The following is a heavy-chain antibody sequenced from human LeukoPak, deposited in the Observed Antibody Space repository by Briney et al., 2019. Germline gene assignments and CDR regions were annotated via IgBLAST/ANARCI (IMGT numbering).Heavy chain of an antibody. V-gene: IGHV4-39*01. D-gene: IGHD6-25*01. J-gene: IGHJ5*02. Sequence: PSETLSLTCTVSGGSISSSSYYWGWIRQPPGKGLEWIGSIYYSGSTYYNPSLKSRVTISVDTSKNQLSLKLNSVTAADTAVYYCARQSTIAAARIDPWGQGTLVTVSS. CDR3: ARQSTIAAARIDP. CDR2: IYYSGST. CDR1: GGSISSSSYY.